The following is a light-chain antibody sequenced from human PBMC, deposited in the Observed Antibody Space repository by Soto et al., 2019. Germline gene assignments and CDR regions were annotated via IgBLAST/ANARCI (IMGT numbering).Light chain of an antibody. CDR2: GAS. Sequence: ERVMTQSPGTLSLSPGEGATLSCRASESVSINLAWYQQKPGQAPRLLIYGASTRATGIPARFSGSGSGTEFTLTISSLQSEDFAVYYCGQFVSSPPRTFGQGTKVEIK. J-gene: IGKJ1*01. CDR3: GQFVSSPPRT. CDR1: ESVSIN. V-gene: IGKV3-15*01.